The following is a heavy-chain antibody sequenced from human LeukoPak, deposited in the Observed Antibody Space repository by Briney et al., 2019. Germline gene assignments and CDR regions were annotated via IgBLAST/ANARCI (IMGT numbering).Heavy chain of an antibody. D-gene: IGHD3-10*01. J-gene: IGHJ5*02. CDR2: ISAYNGNT. CDR1: GYTFTSYG. V-gene: IGHV1-18*01. Sequence: EASVKVSYKASGYTFTSYGISWVRQAPGQGLEWMGWISAYNGNTNYAQKLQGRVTMTTDTSTSTAYMELRSLRSDDTAVYYCARGGITMVRGVMRSSWCGPWGQGTRVTGSS. CDR3: ARGGITMVRGVMRSSWCGP.